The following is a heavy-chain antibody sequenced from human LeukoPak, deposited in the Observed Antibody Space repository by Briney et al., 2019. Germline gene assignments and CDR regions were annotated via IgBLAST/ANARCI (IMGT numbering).Heavy chain of an antibody. CDR2: IYYSGST. CDR1: GGSFSGYY. V-gene: IGHV4-59*01. CDR3: ARLYCTNGVCKDY. D-gene: IGHD2-8*01. Sequence: SETLSLTCAVYGGSFSGYYWSWIRQPPGKGLEWIGYIYYSGSTNYNPSLKSRVTISVDTSKNQFSLKLSSVTAADTAVYYCARLYCTNGVCKDYWGQGTLVTVSS. J-gene: IGHJ4*02.